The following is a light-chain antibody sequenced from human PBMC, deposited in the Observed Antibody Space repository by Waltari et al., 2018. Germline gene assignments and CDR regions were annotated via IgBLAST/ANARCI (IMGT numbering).Light chain of an antibody. CDR2: EGS. Sequence: QSALTQPASVSGSPGQSITISCTGTSSDVGSYNLVSWYQQHPGKSPKLMIYEGSKRPPGVSNRFSGSKSGNTASLTISGLQAEDEADYYCCSYAGIGTLYVFGTGTKVTVL. CDR3: CSYAGIGTLYV. V-gene: IGLV2-23*01. CDR1: SSDVGSYNL. J-gene: IGLJ1*01.